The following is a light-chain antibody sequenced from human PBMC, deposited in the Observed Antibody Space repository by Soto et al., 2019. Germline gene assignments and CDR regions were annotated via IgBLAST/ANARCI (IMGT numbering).Light chain of an antibody. CDR2: EGS. CDR1: SSDVGSYNL. Sequence: QSALTQPASVSGSPGQSITISCTGTSSDVGSYNLVSWYQQHPGKAPKLMIYEGSKRPSGVSNRFSGSKSGNTASLTISGLQAEDEADYYSCSYAGSSVFGTGTKLTVL. V-gene: IGLV2-23*01. CDR3: CSYAGSSV. J-gene: IGLJ1*01.